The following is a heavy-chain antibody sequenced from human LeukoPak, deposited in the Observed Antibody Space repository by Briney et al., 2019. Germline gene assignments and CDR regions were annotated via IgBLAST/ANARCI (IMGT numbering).Heavy chain of an antibody. Sequence: SETLSLTCAVYGGSFSGYYWSWIRQPPGKGLEWIGEINHSGGTNHNPSLKSRVTISVDTSKNQFSLKLSSVTAADTAVYYCALGYGSGGFDPWGQGTLVTVSS. CDR3: ALGYGSGGFDP. CDR1: GGSFSGYY. D-gene: IGHD3-10*01. CDR2: INHSGGT. V-gene: IGHV4-34*01. J-gene: IGHJ5*02.